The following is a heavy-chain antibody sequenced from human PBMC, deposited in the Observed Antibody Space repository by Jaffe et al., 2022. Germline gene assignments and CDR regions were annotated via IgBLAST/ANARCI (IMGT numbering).Heavy chain of an antibody. Sequence: QVQLQQWGAGLLKPSETLSLTCAVYGGSFSGYYWSWIRQPPGKGLEWIGEINHSGSTNYNPSLKSRVTISVDTSKNQFSLKLSSVTAADTAVYYCARGHAFVLRFLEWLGYMDVWGKGTTVTVSS. J-gene: IGHJ6*03. CDR1: GGSFSGYY. D-gene: IGHD3-3*01. CDR2: INHSGST. CDR3: ARGHAFVLRFLEWLGYMDV. V-gene: IGHV4-34*01.